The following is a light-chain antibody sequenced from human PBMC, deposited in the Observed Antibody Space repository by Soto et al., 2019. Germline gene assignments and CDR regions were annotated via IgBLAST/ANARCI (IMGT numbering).Light chain of an antibody. CDR3: AAWDDTLNGPV. CDR2: RNV. J-gene: IGLJ2*01. Sequence: QSVLTQPPSASGTPGQRVTVSCSGTSSIVRNTVSWYQQLPGTAPKLIISRNVQRPSGVPDRFSGSRSGTSASLAISGLQSDDEADYYCAAWDDTLNGPVFGGGTKVTVL. V-gene: IGLV1-44*01. CDR1: SSIVRNT.